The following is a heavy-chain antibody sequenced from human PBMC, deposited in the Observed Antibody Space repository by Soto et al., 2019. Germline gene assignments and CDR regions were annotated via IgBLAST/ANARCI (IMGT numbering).Heavy chain of an antibody. V-gene: IGHV3-74*01. Sequence: LRLSCAASGFTFSSYWMHWVRQAPGEGLMWVSRINPDGSTTSYADSVKGRFTISRDNAKNTLYLQMNSLRVEDTAVYYCARVPTTVTTPGMDVWGQGTTVTVS. D-gene: IGHD4-4*01. CDR1: GFTFSSYW. CDR3: ARVPTTVTTPGMDV. CDR2: INPDGSTT. J-gene: IGHJ6*02.